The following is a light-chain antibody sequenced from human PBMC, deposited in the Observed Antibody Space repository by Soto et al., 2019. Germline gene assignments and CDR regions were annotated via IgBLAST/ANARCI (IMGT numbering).Light chain of an antibody. CDR1: QNIRNY. J-gene: IGKJ2*01. Sequence: DIQMTQYPSSLSASVGDRVTITCRASQNIRNYLNWYQQRPGKTPNLLVYAASNLRGGVPSRFSGSGSGTVFTLTINSLQPEDFATYYCQQIHSTSSYTFGQGTKV. CDR2: AAS. CDR3: QQIHSTSSYT. V-gene: IGKV1-39*01.